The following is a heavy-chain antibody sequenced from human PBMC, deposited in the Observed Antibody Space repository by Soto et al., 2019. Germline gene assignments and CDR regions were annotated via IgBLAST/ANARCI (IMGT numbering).Heavy chain of an antibody. J-gene: IGHJ5*02. Sequence: QLQLQESGPGLVKPSETLSLTCTVSGGSISSSSYYWGWIRQPPGKGLEWIGSIYYSGSTYYNPSLKSRVTISVDTSKNQFSLKLSSVTAADTAVYYCARHEEQLVGWDWFDPWGQGTLVTVSS. D-gene: IGHD6-6*01. CDR1: GGSISSSSYY. CDR3: ARHEEQLVGWDWFDP. CDR2: IYYSGST. V-gene: IGHV4-39*01.